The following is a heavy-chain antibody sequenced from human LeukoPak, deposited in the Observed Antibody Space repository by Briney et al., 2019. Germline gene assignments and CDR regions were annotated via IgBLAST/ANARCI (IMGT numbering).Heavy chain of an antibody. CDR3: ARVNSVVVIRACYFDY. CDR2: INHSGST. Sequence: SETLSLTCAVYGGSFSGYYWSWIRQPPGKGLEWIGEINHSGSTNYNPSLKSRVTISVDTSKNQFSLKLSSVTAADTAVYYCARVNSVVVIRACYFDYWGQGTLVTVSS. V-gene: IGHV4-34*01. D-gene: IGHD3-22*01. J-gene: IGHJ4*02. CDR1: GGSFSGYY.